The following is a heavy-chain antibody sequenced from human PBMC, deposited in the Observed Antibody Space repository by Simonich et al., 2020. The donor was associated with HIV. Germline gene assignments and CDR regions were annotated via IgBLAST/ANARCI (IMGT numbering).Heavy chain of an antibody. V-gene: IGHV1-18*01. CDR1: GYTFTSSG. Sequence: VQLVQSGTEVKKPGASVKVSCKASGYTFTSSGLGWVRQAPGQGLEWMGRNHAYNGNTNYAQMPHGRVTMTTDTSTSTAYRDLRSLRSDDTAVYSCARVAVHYGDSVDAFDFWGQGTMVTVSS. CDR3: ARVAVHYGDSVDAFDF. D-gene: IGHD4-17*01. CDR2: NHAYNGNT. J-gene: IGHJ3*01.